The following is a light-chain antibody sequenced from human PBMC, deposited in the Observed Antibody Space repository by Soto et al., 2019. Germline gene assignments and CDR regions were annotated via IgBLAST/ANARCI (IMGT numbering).Light chain of an antibody. Sequence: EIVLTQSAGILSLSPGERATLSYRASQSVSSSYLAWYQQKPGQAPRLLIYGASSRATGIPDRFSGSGSGTDFTLTISRLEPEDFAMYYCQQYGSSPWTFGQGTKVEIK. CDR3: QQYGSSPWT. J-gene: IGKJ1*01. CDR2: GAS. CDR1: QSVSSSY. V-gene: IGKV3-20*01.